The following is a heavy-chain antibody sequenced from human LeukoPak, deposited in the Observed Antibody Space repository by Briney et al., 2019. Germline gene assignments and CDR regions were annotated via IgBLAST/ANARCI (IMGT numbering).Heavy chain of an antibody. D-gene: IGHD2-21*02. J-gene: IGHJ4*02. Sequence: SETLSLTCTVSGGSISSSSYYWGWIRQPPGKGLEWIGSIYYSGSTYYNPSLKSRVTISVDTSKNQFSLKLSSVTAADTAVYYCARQYCGGDCYPPARIDYWGQGTLVTVSS. V-gene: IGHV4-39*01. CDR2: IYYSGST. CDR3: ARQYCGGDCYPPARIDY. CDR1: GGSISSSSYY.